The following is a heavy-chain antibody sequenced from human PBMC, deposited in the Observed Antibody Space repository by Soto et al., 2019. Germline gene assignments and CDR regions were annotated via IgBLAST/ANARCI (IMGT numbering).Heavy chain of an antibody. CDR3: ARETYYDFWSGYSPLSWFDP. CDR2: IYYSGST. D-gene: IGHD3-3*01. J-gene: IGHJ5*02. Sequence: PSETLSLTCTVSGGSISSHYWSWIRQPPGKGLEWIGYIYYSGSTNYNPSLKSRVTISVDTSKNQFSLKLSSVTAADTAVYYCARETYYDFWSGYSPLSWFDPWGQGTLVTVSS. CDR1: GGSISSHY. V-gene: IGHV4-59*11.